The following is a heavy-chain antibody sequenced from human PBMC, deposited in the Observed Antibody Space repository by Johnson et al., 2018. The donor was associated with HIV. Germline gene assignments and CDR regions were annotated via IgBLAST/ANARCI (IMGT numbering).Heavy chain of an antibody. D-gene: IGHD1-1*01. CDR1: GFTFSSYA. CDR2: ISYGGKNK. Sequence: VQLVESGGGVVQPGRSLRLSCEASGFTFSSYAVHWVRQAPGKGLEWVALISYGGKNKYYADSVKGRFTISRDNSKNTLYLQMHSLRIEDTAVYYCAREELEPDVFDIWGQGTIVTVSS. CDR3: AREELEPDVFDI. J-gene: IGHJ3*02. V-gene: IGHV3-30*04.